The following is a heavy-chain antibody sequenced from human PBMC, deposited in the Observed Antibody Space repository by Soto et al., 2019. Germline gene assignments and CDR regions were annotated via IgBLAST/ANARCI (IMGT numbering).Heavy chain of an antibody. CDR3: AKDMKGYCSGGSCLDDAFDI. CDR2: ISGSGGST. J-gene: IGHJ3*02. CDR1: GFTFSSYA. Sequence: GGSLRLSCAASGFTFSSYAMSWVRQAPGKGLEWVSAISGSGGSTYYADSVKGRFTISRDNSKNTLYLQMNSLRAEDTAVYYCAKDMKGYCSGGSCLDDAFDIWGQGTMVTVSS. V-gene: IGHV3-23*01. D-gene: IGHD2-15*01.